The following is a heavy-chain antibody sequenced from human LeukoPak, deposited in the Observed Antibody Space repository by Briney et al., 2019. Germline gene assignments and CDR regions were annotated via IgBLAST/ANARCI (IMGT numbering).Heavy chain of an antibody. V-gene: IGHV4-59*01. CDR2: IYYSGST. J-gene: IGHJ4*02. CDR1: GGSISSYY. CDR3: ASYDSSGYYFDY. Sequence: SETLSLTCTVSGGSISSYYWSWIRQPPGKGLEWIGYIYYSGSTNYNPSLKSRVTISVDTSKNQFSLKLSSVTAADTAVYYCASYDSSGYYFDYWGQGTLVTVSS. D-gene: IGHD3-22*01.